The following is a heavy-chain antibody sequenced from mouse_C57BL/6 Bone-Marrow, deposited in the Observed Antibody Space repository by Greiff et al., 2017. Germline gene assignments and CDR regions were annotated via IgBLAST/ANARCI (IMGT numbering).Heavy chain of an antibody. CDR1: GYTFTSYG. CDR3: ARCYRAMDY. V-gene: IGHV1-81*01. Sequence: VQLQQSGAELARPGASVKLSCKASGYTFTSYGISWVKQRTGQGLEWIGAIYPRSGNTYYNEKFKGKATLTADKSSSTAYMELRSLTSADTAVYFAARCYRAMDYWGQGTSVTVS. J-gene: IGHJ4*01. CDR2: IYPRSGNT. D-gene: IGHD1-1*01.